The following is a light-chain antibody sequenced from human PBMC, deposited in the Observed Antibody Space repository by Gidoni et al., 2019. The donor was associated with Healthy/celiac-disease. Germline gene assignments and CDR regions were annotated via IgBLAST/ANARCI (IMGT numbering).Light chain of an antibody. CDR2: AAS. CDR3: QQLNSYPRGFT. V-gene: IGKV1-9*01. CDR1: QGISSY. J-gene: IGKJ3*01. Sequence: DIQLTQSPSFLSASVGDRVTITCRASQGISSYLPWYQQKPGKAPKLLIYAASTVQRGVPSRFSGSGSGTEFTLTISSLQPEDCATYDCQQLNSYPRGFTFGPGTKVDIK.